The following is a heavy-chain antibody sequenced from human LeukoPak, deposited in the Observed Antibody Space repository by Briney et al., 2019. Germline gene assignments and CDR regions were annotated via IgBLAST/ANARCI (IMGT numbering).Heavy chain of an antibody. CDR3: ARESLTWLQSRTSWFDP. CDR1: GGSFSGYY. J-gene: IGHJ5*02. CDR2: INHSGSI. V-gene: IGHV4-34*01. Sequence: PSETLSLTCTVYGGSFSGYYWSWIRQPPGRGLEWIGEINHSGSINYNPSLKSRVTISVDTSKNQFSLKLSSVTAADTAVYYCARESLTWLQSRTSWFDPWGQGTLVTVSS. D-gene: IGHD5-24*01.